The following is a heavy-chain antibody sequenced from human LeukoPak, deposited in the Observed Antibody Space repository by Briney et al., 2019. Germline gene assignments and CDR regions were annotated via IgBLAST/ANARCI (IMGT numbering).Heavy chain of an antibody. Sequence: SETLSLTCTFSGGSIRGSSYSWGWIRQPPGKGLEWIGHIHASGSTNYSPSLKSRVTISVDTSKNQFSLKLNSVTAADTAVYFCALNFDYWGQGTLVTVSS. V-gene: IGHV4-39*01. CDR3: ALNFDY. CDR1: GGSIRGSSYS. CDR2: IHASGST. J-gene: IGHJ4*02.